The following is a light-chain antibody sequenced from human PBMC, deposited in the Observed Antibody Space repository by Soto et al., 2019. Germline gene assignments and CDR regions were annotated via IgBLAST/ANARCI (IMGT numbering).Light chain of an antibody. CDR1: QTVSSS. J-gene: IGKJ1*01. Sequence: EIVLTQSPATLSLSPGERPTLYCRASQTVSSSLAWYQHKPGQAPRLLIYGASSRATGIPDRFSGSGSGTDFTLTISRLEPEDFAVYYCQQYNNSLWTFGQGTKVDIK. CDR3: QQYNNSLWT. CDR2: GAS. V-gene: IGKV3-20*01.